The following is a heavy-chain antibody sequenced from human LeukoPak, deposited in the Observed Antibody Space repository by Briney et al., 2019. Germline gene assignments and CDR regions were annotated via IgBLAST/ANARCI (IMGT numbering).Heavy chain of an antibody. J-gene: IGHJ6*02. CDR3: AVEVITTCTDV. V-gene: IGHV1-2*02. D-gene: IGHD3-22*01. CDR2: INPNSGGT. CDR1: GYTFTGYY. Sequence: GASVKVSYTASGYTFTGYYMHWVRQAPGQGLEWMGWINPNSGGTNYAQKFQGRVTMTRDTSISTAYMELSRLRSDDTAVYDCAVEVITTCTDVEDQGTTVTVSS.